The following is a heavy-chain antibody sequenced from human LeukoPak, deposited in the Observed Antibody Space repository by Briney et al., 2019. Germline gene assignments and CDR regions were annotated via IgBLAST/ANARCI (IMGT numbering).Heavy chain of an antibody. V-gene: IGHV4-34*01. CDR1: GGSFSGYY. D-gene: IGHD3-3*01. CDR2: INHSGST. CDR3: ARGLLGLEWLTANWFDP. J-gene: IGHJ5*02. Sequence: SETLSLTCAVYGGSFSGYYWSWIRQPPGKGLEWIGEINHSGSTNYNPSLKSRVTISVDTSKNQFPLKLSSVTAADTAVYYCARGLLGLEWLTANWFDPWGQGTLVTVSS.